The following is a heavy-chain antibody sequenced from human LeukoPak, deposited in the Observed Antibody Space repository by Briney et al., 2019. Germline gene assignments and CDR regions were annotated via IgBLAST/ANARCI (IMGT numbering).Heavy chain of an antibody. CDR1: GGSFSGYY. J-gene: IGHJ4*02. D-gene: IGHD2-2*02. CDR3: ARGDYTKFDY. V-gene: IGHV4-34*01. Sequence: PSETLSLTCAVYGGSFSGYYWSWIRQPPGKGLEWIGEINHSGSTNYNPSLKSRVTISVDTSKNQFSLKLSSVTAADTAVYYCARGDYTKFDYWGQGTLVTVSS. CDR2: INHSGST.